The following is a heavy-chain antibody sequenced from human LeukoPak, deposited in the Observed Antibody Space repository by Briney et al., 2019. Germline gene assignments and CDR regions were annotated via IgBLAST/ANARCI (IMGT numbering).Heavy chain of an antibody. Sequence: SETLSLTCAVSGYSISSGYYWGWIRQPPGKGLEWIGSIYHSGSTYYNPSLRSRVTISVDTSKNHFSLQLSSVTAAHTSVYYCRGGGGVDVWGKGTTVTVSS. CDR2: IYHSGST. D-gene: IGHD3-10*01. V-gene: IGHV4-38-2*01. J-gene: IGHJ6*04. CDR1: GYSISSGYY. CDR3: RGGGGVDV.